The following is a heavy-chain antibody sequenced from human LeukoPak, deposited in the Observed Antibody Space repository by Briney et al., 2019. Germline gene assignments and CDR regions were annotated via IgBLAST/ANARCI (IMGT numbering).Heavy chain of an antibody. Sequence: GGSLRLSCSASGFTFSRYAMHWVRQAPGKGLEYVSAISSNGGSTYYADSVKGRFTISRDNSKNTLYLQMSSLRAEDTAVYYCVKDRRDGYNYGSDYWGQGTLVTVSS. J-gene: IGHJ4*02. D-gene: IGHD5-24*01. V-gene: IGHV3-64D*09. CDR3: VKDRRDGYNYGSDY. CDR2: ISSNGGST. CDR1: GFTFSRYA.